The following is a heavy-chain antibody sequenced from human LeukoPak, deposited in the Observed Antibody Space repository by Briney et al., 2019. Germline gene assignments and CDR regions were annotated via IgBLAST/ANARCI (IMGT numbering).Heavy chain of an antibody. CDR2: ISWDGGIT. CDR1: GFTFHHYS. J-gene: IGHJ4*02. D-gene: IGHD5-12*01. V-gene: IGHV3-43*01. CDR3: AKDSNTGGYSFGS. Sequence: GGSLRLSCAASGFTFHHYSMHWVRQPPGKGLEWVSLISWDGGITYYADSVRGRFTISRDNSKNSLSLEMNSLRTENTALYYCAKDSNTGGYSFGSWGQGTLVTVTS.